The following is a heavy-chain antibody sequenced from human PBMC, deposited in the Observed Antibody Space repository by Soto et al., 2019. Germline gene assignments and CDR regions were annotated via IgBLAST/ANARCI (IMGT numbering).Heavy chain of an antibody. CDR2: ISSSGSTI. Sequence: QVQLVESGGGLVKPGGSLRLSCAASGFTFSDYYMSWIRQAPGKGLEWVSYISSSGSTIYYADSVKGRFTISRDNAKNSLYMQMNSLRAEDTAVYYCARDKRGVAMVRDGPYYFDSWGQGTLVTVSS. V-gene: IGHV3-11*01. CDR3: ARDKRGVAMVRDGPYYFDS. J-gene: IGHJ4*02. CDR1: GFTFSDYY. D-gene: IGHD3-10*01.